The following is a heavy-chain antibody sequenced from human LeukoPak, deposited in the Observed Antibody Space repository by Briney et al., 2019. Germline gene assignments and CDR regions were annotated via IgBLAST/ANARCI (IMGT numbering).Heavy chain of an antibody. CDR2: IDKHGSGK. CDR1: GFTFSISW. V-gene: IGHV3-7*01. CDR3: SRDAGWGYYDL. J-gene: IGHJ4*02. Sequence: PGGSLRLSCVASGFTFSISWVTWVRQAPGKGLEWVANIDKHGSGKYYVDSAKGRFAISRDYASNSVFLQMNSLRAEDTSVYYCSRDAGWGYYDLWGQGTPVTVSS. D-gene: IGHD1-26*01.